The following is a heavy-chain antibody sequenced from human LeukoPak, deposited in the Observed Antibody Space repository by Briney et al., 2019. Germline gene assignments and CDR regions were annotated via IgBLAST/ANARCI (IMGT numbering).Heavy chain of an antibody. CDR3: ARRASSSWYGGQANWFDP. D-gene: IGHD6-13*01. CDR2: IYYSGST. J-gene: IGHJ5*02. V-gene: IGHV4-39*01. Sequence: SETLSLTCTVSGGSISSSSYYWGWIRQPPGKGLEWIGSIYYSGSTYYNPSLKSRVTISVDTSKNQFSLKLRSVTAADTAVYYCARRASSSWYGGQANWFDPWGQGTLVTVSS. CDR1: GGSISSSSYY.